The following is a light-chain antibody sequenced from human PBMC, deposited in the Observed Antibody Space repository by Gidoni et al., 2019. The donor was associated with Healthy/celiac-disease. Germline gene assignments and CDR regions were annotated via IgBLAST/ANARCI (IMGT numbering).Light chain of an antibody. CDR2: AAS. CDR1: QSISSY. J-gene: IGKJ3*01. CDR3: QQRYSTLFT. V-gene: IGKV1-39*01. Sequence: IQMTQSPSSLSASVGDRVTITCRASQSISSYLNWYQQKPGKAPKLLIYAASSLQSGVPSRFSGSGSGTDFTLTISSLQPEDFATYYCQQRYSTLFTFXPXTKVDIK.